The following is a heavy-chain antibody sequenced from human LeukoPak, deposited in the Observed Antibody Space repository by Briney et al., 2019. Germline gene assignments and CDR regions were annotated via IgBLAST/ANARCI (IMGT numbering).Heavy chain of an antibody. V-gene: IGHV4-59*01. D-gene: IGHD4-23*01. CDR2: ISYSGYT. Sequence: SETLSLTCTVSGVSMRTYYWSWIRQAPGQGLERIGFISYSGYTSYSPSLKSRVAISVDTSKSQFSLRLSSMTAADTAIYYCARGRNDNGGMFFDSWAQGTLVTVSS. CDR1: GVSMRTYY. CDR3: ARGRNDNGGMFFDS. J-gene: IGHJ4*02.